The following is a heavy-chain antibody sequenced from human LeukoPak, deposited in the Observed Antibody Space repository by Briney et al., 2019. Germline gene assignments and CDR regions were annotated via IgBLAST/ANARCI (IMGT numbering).Heavy chain of an antibody. CDR2: IYARGST. V-gene: IGHV4-4*08. Sequence: SETLSLTCTVSGGSISSYYWSWIRQPPGKGLEWIGRIYARGSTIYNPSLESRVSISIDTSRNQFSLKLTSVTAADTAVYYCARRVIESSPITERNWFDPWGQGTLVTVSS. CDR1: GGSISSYY. J-gene: IGHJ5*02. D-gene: IGHD5-12*01. CDR3: ARRVIESSPITERNWFDP.